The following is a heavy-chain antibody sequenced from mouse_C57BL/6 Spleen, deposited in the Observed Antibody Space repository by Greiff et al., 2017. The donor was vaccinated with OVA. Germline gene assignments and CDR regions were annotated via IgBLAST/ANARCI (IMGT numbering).Heavy chain of an antibody. Sequence: EVKLVESGGGLVKPGGSLKLSCAASGFTFSSYAMSWVRQTPEKRLEWVATISDGGSYTYYPDNVKGRFTISRDNAKNNLYLQMSHLKSEDAAMYYCAYGNYFDYWGQGTTLTVSS. V-gene: IGHV5-4*03. CDR2: ISDGGSYT. CDR1: GFTFSSYA. D-gene: IGHD2-1*01. CDR3: AYGNYFDY. J-gene: IGHJ2*01.